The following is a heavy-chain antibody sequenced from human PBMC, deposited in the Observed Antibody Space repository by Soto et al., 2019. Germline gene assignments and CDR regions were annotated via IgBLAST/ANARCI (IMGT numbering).Heavy chain of an antibody. CDR3: AGQWSAGYGAFDP. V-gene: IGHV4-4*02. CDR1: GGSVNNDKW. D-gene: IGHD3-9*01. CDR2: IHSSGIT. Sequence: SETRSLTCAVSGGSVNNDKWWSWVRQPPGKGLEWIGEIHSSGITNYNPSLKSRASIFVDKFKNQFSVKLTSVTAADTAVYFCAGQWSAGYGAFDPWGQGTLVTVSS. J-gene: IGHJ5*02.